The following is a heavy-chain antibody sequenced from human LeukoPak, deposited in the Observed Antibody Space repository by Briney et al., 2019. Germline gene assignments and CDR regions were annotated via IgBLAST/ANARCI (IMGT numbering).Heavy chain of an antibody. CDR3: ARDLYYGFDY. CDR2: ISSSSSAI. J-gene: IGHJ4*02. CDR1: GFTFCSYS. V-gene: IGHV3-48*02. Sequence: GGSLRLSCATSGFTFCSYSMHWVRQAPGKGLEWVSYISSSSSAIKYADSVKGRFTISRDNAKNSLYLQMNSLRDKDTAVYYCARDLYYGFDYWGQGTLVSVSS. D-gene: IGHD1-26*01.